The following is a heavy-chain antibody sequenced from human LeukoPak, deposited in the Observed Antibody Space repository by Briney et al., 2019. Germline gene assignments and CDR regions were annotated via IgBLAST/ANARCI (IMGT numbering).Heavy chain of an antibody. CDR1: GFTFSSYA. D-gene: IGHD3-22*01. CDR2: ISYDGSNK. Sequence: GGSLRLSCATSGFTFSSYAMHWVRQAPGKGLEWVAVISYDGSNKYYADSVKGRFTISRDNSKNTLYLQMNSLRAEDTAVYYCARTWPSSGYYDSSGYYYYWGQGTLVTVSS. CDR3: ARTWPSSGYYDSSGYYYY. V-gene: IGHV3-30*14. J-gene: IGHJ4*02.